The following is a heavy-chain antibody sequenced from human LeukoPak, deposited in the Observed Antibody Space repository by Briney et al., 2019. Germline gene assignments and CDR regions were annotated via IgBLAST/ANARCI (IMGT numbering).Heavy chain of an antibody. Sequence: GGSLRLSCAASGFTFSSYSMNWVRQAPGKGPEWVSSISGSSSYIYYADSVKGRFTISRDNAKNSLHLQMNSLRAEDTAVYYCARGFCSGGSCYPEYFQHWGQGTLVTVSS. J-gene: IGHJ1*01. V-gene: IGHV3-21*01. CDR1: GFTFSSYS. D-gene: IGHD2-15*01. CDR2: ISGSSSYI. CDR3: ARGFCSGGSCYPEYFQH.